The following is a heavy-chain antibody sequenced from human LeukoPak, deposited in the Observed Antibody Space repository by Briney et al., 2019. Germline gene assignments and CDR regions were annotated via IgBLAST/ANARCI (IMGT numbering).Heavy chain of an antibody. Sequence: SVKVSCKASGGTFSSYAISWVRQAPGQGLEWMGGIIPIFGTANYAQKFQGGVTITTDESTSTAYMELSSLRSEDTAVYYCARTEVVVPLDPEYFQHWGQGTLVTVSS. CDR3: ARTEVVVPLDPEYFQH. D-gene: IGHD2-2*01. V-gene: IGHV1-69*05. J-gene: IGHJ1*01. CDR2: IIPIFGTA. CDR1: GGTFSSYA.